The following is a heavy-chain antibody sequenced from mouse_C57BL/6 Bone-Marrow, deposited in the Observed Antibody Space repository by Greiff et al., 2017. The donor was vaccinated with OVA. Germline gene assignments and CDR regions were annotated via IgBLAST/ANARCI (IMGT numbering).Heavy chain of an antibody. CDR2: INPNNGGT. CDR3: ARAPPAWFAY. CDR1: GYTFTDYN. J-gene: IGHJ3*01. Sequence: EVKLMESGPELVKPGASVKMSCKASGYTFTDYNMHWVKQSHGKSLEWIGYINPNNGGTSYNQKFKGKATLTVNKSSSTAYMELRSLTSEDSAVYYCARAPPAWFAYWGQGTLVTVSA. V-gene: IGHV1-22*01.